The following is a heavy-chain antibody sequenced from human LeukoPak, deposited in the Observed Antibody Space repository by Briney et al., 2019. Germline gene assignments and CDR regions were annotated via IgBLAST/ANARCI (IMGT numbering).Heavy chain of an antibody. CDR2: INHSGST. CDR1: GGSFRGYY. Sequence: SETLSLTCAVYGGSFRGYYWSWIRQPPGKGLEWIGEINHSGSTNYNPSLKSRVTISVDTSKNQFSLKLSSVTAADTAVYYCARGLTRDYWGQGALVTVSS. J-gene: IGHJ4*02. D-gene: IGHD1-14*01. CDR3: ARGLTRDY. V-gene: IGHV4-34*01.